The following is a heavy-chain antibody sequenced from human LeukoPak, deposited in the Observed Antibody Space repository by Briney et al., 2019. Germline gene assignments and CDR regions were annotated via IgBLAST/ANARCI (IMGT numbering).Heavy chain of an antibody. CDR2: ISWNSGSI. CDR1: GFTFDDYA. D-gene: IGHD3-3*01. CDR3: ASGRRYFDY. V-gene: IGHV3-9*01. Sequence: PGGSLRLSCAASGFTFDDYAMHWVRQAPGKGLEWVSGISWNSGSIGYADSVKGRFTISRDNAKNSLYLQMNSLRAEDTAVYYCASGRRYFDYWGQGTLVTVSS. J-gene: IGHJ4*02.